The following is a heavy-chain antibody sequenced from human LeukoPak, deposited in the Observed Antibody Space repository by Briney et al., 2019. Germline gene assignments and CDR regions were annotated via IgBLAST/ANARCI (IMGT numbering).Heavy chain of an antibody. J-gene: IGHJ4*02. CDR3: AKAKRGYSYIL. CDR1: GGSISSSSYY. CDR2: ISGSGGST. D-gene: IGHD5-18*01. V-gene: IGHV3-23*01. Sequence: PSETLSLTCTVSGGSISSSSYYWGWVRQAPGKGLEWVSAISGSGGSTYYADSVKGRFTISRDNSKNTLYLQMNSLRAEDTAVYYCAKAKRGYSYILWGQGTLVTVSS.